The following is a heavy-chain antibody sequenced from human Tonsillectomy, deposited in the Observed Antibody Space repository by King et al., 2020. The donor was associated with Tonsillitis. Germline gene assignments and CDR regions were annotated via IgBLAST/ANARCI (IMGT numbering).Heavy chain of an antibody. J-gene: IGHJ5*02. CDR1: GFTFSSYA. CDR3: VSGWGEALPSYNWFDP. V-gene: IGHV3-30*01. D-gene: IGHD3-16*01. Sequence: VQLVESGGGVVQPGRSLRLSCAASGFTFSSYAMHWVRQAPGKGLEWVAVISYDGSNKYYADSVKGRFTISRDNSKNTLYLQMNSLRAEETAVYYCVSGWGEALPSYNWFDPWGKGTMVTVSS. CDR2: ISYDGSNK.